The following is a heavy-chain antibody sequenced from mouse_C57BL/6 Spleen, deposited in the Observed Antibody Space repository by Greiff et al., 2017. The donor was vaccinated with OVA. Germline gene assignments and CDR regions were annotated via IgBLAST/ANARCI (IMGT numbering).Heavy chain of an antibody. D-gene: IGHD1-3*01. J-gene: IGHJ1*03. CDR2: ISSGSSTI. CDR3: AQVAQGYWYFDV. Sequence: EVKVVESGGGLVKPGGSLKLSCAASGFTFSDYGMHWVRQAPEKGLEWVAYISSGSSTIYYADTVKGRFTISRDNAKNTLFLQMPSLRSEDTAMYYCAQVAQGYWYFDVWGTGTTVTVSS. V-gene: IGHV5-17*01. CDR1: GFTFSDYG.